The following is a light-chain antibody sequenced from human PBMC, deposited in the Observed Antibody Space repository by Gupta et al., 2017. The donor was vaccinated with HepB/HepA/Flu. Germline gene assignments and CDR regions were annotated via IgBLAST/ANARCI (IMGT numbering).Light chain of an antibody. V-gene: IGLV2-14*03. CDR1: SSDVGGYDY. J-gene: IGLJ2*01. Sequence: QSALPHPAPVAVSPRRSTTIPCTGTSSDVGGYDYVSWDQQHPGKAPKLMIYDVSNRPSGVSNRFSGSKTGNTASLTISGLQAEDEADYYCSSYTTSTTVVFGGGTKLTVL. CDR2: DVS. CDR3: SSYTTSTTVV.